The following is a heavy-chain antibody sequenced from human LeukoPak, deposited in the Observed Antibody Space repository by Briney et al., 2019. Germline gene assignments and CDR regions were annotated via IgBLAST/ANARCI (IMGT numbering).Heavy chain of an antibody. J-gene: IGHJ4*02. CDR1: GFSFRSYG. V-gene: IGHV3-30*18. CDR3: AKGLGTGSVLARPLHY. Sequence: AGGSLRLSCAASGFSFRSYGMHWVRQAPDKGLQWVAVISSDGYRTDYPDSVRGRSTISRDNFKNTVDLQMISVTAEDTAMYFCAKGLGTGSVLARPLHYWGQGTLVTVSS. D-gene: IGHD3-10*01. CDR2: ISSDGYRT.